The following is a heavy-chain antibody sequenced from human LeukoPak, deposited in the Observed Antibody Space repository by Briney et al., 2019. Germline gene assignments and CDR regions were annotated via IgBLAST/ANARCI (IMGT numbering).Heavy chain of an antibody. CDR3: AKGRYSNVRLDY. D-gene: IGHD4-11*01. CDR2: IRYDGSNK. V-gene: IGHV3-30*02. CDR1: RFTFSSYG. Sequence: PGGSLRLSCAASRFTFSSYGMHWVRQAPGKGLEWVAFIRYDGSNKYYADSVKGRFTISRDNSKNTLYLQMNSLRAEDTAVYYCAKGRYSNVRLDYWGQGTLVTVSS. J-gene: IGHJ4*02.